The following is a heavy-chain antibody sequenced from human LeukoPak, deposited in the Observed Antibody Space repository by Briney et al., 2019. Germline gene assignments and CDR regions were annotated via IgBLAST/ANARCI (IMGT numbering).Heavy chain of an antibody. CDR2: INQDGSKQ. CDR1: GFTFSSSW. Sequence: PGGSLRLSCSASGFTFSSSWMNWVRQAPGKGLEWVANINQDGSKQNYVDSVKGRFTVSRDNAQNSLYLQMHSLRAEDTAVYFCAKESESYDSSGSTFDYWGQGTLVTVSS. CDR3: AKESESYDSSGSTFDY. D-gene: IGHD3-22*01. V-gene: IGHV3-7*01. J-gene: IGHJ4*02.